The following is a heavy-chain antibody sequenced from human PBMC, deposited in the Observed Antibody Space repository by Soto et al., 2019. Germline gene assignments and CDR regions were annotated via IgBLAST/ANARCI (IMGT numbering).Heavy chain of an antibody. Sequence: QVQLVQSGAEVKKPGSSVKVSYKASGGTFSSYTISWVRQAPGQGLEWMGRIIPILGIANYAQKFQGRVTITADKSTSTAYMELSSLRSEDTAVYYCARDSPYSSSWFHWGQGTLVTVSS. D-gene: IGHD6-13*01. CDR1: GGTFSSYT. V-gene: IGHV1-69*08. CDR3: ARDSPYSSSWFH. CDR2: IIPILGIA. J-gene: IGHJ4*02.